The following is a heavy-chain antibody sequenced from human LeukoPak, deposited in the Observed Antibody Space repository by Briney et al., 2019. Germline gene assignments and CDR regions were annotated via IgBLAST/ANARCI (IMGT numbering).Heavy chain of an antibody. D-gene: IGHD1-14*01. CDR1: DYTFTSYG. Sequence: GASVKVSCKGSDYTFTSYGISWVRQAPGQGLEWMGRIIPILGIANYAQKFQGRVTITADKSTSTAYMELSSLRSEDTAVYYCAREGLLTPYYFDYWGQGTLVTVSS. CDR2: IIPILGIA. CDR3: AREGLLTPYYFDY. J-gene: IGHJ4*02. V-gene: IGHV1-69*04.